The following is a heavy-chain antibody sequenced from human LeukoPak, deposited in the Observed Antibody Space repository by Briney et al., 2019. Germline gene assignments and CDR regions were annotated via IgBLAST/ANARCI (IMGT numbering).Heavy chain of an antibody. J-gene: IGHJ4*02. CDR1: GYTFTSHW. CDR2: IHPSDSDT. D-gene: IGHD3-16*01. V-gene: IGHV5-51*01. Sequence: GESLKVSCKASGYTFTSHWIGWVRQMPGKGLEWMGIIHPSDSDTRYSPSFQGQVTISADKSITTAYLQWSSLKASDTAMYYCAKQRDGGVSYFDHWGQGSLVTVSS. CDR3: AKQRDGGVSYFDH.